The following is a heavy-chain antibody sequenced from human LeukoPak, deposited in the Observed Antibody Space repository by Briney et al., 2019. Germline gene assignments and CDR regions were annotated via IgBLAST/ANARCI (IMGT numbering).Heavy chain of an antibody. Sequence: GGSLRLSCAASGFTFSSYAMHWVRQAPGKGLEWVAVISYDGSNKYYADSVKGRFTISRDNSKNTLYLQMNSLRAEDTAVYYCAKDGLYSSSWYYWGQGTLVTVSS. V-gene: IGHV3-30*04. CDR1: GFTFSSYA. CDR2: ISYDGSNK. D-gene: IGHD6-13*01. CDR3: AKDGLYSSSWYY. J-gene: IGHJ4*02.